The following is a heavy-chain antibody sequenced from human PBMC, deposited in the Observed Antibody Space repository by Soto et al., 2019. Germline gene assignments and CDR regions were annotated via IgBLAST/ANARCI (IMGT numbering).Heavy chain of an antibody. Sequence: EVQLLESGGGLVQPGGSLRLSCAASGFTFSSFAMTWVRQAPGKGLEWVTSLTGSGDSTYYADSVKGRFTISRDNSKNTLYLQMNSPTADDTALYYCAKGTAVTTGDMAYWGQGTLAT. CDR3: AKGTAVTTGDMAY. CDR1: GFTFSSFA. V-gene: IGHV3-23*01. CDR2: LTGSGDST. D-gene: IGHD4-17*01. J-gene: IGHJ4*02.